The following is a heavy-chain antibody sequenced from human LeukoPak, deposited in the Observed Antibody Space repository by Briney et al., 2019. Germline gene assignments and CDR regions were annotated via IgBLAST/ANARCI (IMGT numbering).Heavy chain of an antibody. J-gene: IGHJ5*02. CDR3: AKDPSHDYGDYWFDP. Sequence: PGGSLRLSCAASGFTFSSYGMHWVRQAPGKGLEWVAFIRYDGSNKYYADSVKGRFTISRDNSKNTLYLQMNSLRAEDTAVYYCAKDPSHDYGDYWFDPWGQGTLVIVSS. CDR1: GFTFSSYG. D-gene: IGHD4-17*01. CDR2: IRYDGSNK. V-gene: IGHV3-30*02.